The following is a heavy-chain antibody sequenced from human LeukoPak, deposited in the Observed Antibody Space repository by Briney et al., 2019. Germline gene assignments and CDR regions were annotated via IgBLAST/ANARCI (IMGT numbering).Heavy chain of an antibody. J-gene: IGHJ6*02. Sequence: EASVKLSCTASGYTFTSYGISWVRQAPAQGLGWMGWISAYNGNTNYAQTLQGRVTMTTDTSTSTAYMELRSLRPDDTAGYYCARGDGPTSNYYGSGSSTLYYYYGMDVWGQGTTVTVSS. V-gene: IGHV1-18*01. CDR3: ARGDGPTSNYYGSGSSTLYYYYGMDV. CDR1: GYTFTSYG. D-gene: IGHD3-10*01. CDR2: ISAYNGNT.